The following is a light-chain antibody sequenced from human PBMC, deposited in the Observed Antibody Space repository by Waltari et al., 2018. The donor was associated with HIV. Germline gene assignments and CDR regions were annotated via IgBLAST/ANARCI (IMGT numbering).Light chain of an antibody. V-gene: IGLV2-23*02. J-gene: IGLJ2*01. Sequence: QSALTQPASVSGAPGQSITIPYPGTSGDVEGYNLVSWYQQHPGKAPKLIIYEVTKRPSGVPNRFSGSKSGNTASLTISGLQTEDEADYYCCSYAGSRSVVFGGGTMLTVL. CDR1: SGDVEGYNL. CDR2: EVT. CDR3: CSYAGSRSVV.